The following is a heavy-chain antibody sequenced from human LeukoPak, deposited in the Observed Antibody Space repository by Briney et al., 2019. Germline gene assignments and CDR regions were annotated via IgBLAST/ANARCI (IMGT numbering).Heavy chain of an antibody. CDR2: ISAYNGNT. J-gene: IGHJ3*02. CDR3: ARALPKGQPNAFDI. Sequence: GASVKVSCKASGYTFTSYGISWVRQAPGQGLEWMGWISAYNGNTNYAQKLQGRVTMTTDTSTSTAYMELRSLRSDETAVYYCARALPKGQPNAFDIWGQGTMVTVSS. D-gene: IGHD2-2*01. V-gene: IGHV1-18*01. CDR1: GYTFTSYG.